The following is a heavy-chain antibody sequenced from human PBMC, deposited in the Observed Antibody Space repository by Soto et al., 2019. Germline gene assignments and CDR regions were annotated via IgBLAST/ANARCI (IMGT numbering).Heavy chain of an antibody. Sequence: QVQLVESGGGVVQPGASLRLSCEASGFDFRSYAMHWVRQAPGKGLEWVGVISYDGGNIYYADSVKGRFTISRDNSKNTLYVQVKSLRPEDTAVYYCAKGILSATIAPYAMDVWGQETTVTVSS. J-gene: IGHJ6*02. CDR3: AKGILSATIAPYAMDV. V-gene: IGHV3-30*18. CDR2: ISYDGGNI. CDR1: GFDFRSYA. D-gene: IGHD2-21*01.